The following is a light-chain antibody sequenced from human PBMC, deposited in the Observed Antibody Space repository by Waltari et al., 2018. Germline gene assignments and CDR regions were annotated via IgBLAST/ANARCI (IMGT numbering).Light chain of an antibody. V-gene: IGLV2-8*01. J-gene: IGLJ2*01. Sequence: QSALTQPPSASGSPGQSVTISCTGTSSDVGGHNYVPWYQQHPGKAPNLMIYEVSKRPSGVPDRFSGSKSGNTASLTVSGLQAEDEADYYCSSYAGSNNVVFGGGTKLTVL. CDR1: SSDVGGHNY. CDR3: SSYAGSNNVV. CDR2: EVS.